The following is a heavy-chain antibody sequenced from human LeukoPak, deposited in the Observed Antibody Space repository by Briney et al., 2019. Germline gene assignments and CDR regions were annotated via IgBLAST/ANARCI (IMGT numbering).Heavy chain of an antibody. CDR2: ISSSGSTI. Sequence: GGSLRLSCAASGFTFSDYYMSWIRQAPGKGLEWVSYISSSGSTIYYADSVKGRFTISRDNVKNSLYPQMNSLRAEDTAVYYCARESTLVVVPAAILDPWGQGTLVTVSS. J-gene: IGHJ5*02. D-gene: IGHD2-2*02. CDR3: ARESTLVVVPAAILDP. CDR1: GFTFSDYY. V-gene: IGHV3-11*01.